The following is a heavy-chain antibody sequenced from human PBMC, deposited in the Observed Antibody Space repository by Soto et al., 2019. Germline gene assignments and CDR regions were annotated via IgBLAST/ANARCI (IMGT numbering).Heavy chain of an antibody. V-gene: IGHV3-30-3*01. CDR2: ISYDGSNK. Sequence: QVQLVESGGGVVQPGRSLRLSCAASGFTFSNYAMHWVRQAPGKGLEWVAVISYDGSNKYYADSVKGRFTISRDNSKNTLYLQMNSLRAEDTAVYFGARDARSGWYNYWGQGTLVTVSS. CDR3: ARDARSGWYNY. CDR1: GFTFSNYA. D-gene: IGHD6-19*01. J-gene: IGHJ4*02.